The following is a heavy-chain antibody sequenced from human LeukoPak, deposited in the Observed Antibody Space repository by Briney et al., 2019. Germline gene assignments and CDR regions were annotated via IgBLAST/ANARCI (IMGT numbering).Heavy chain of an antibody. J-gene: IGHJ4*02. Sequence: GGSPRLSCAASGFTFSSYAMSWVRQAPGKGLEWVSAISGSGGSTYYADSVKGRFTISRDNSKNTLYLQMNSLRAEDTAVYYCAKAPHSSYDSSGYYLDYWGQGTLVTVSS. V-gene: IGHV3-23*01. D-gene: IGHD3-22*01. CDR1: GFTFSSYA. CDR2: ISGSGGST. CDR3: AKAPHSSYDSSGYYLDY.